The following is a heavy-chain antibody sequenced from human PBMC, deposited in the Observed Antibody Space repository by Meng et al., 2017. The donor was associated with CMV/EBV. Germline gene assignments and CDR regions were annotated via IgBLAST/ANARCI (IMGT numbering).Heavy chain of an antibody. V-gene: IGHV3-7*01. D-gene: IGHD2-2*01. J-gene: IGHJ6*02. CDR1: GYTFTSYG. Sequence: SCKASGYTFTSYGISWVRQAPGKGLEWVANIKQDGSEKYYVDSVKGRFTISRDNAKNSLYLQMNSLRAEDTAVYYCARDIVVVPAARTNYYYYYGMDVWGQGTTVTVSS. CDR2: IKQDGSEK. CDR3: ARDIVVVPAARTNYYYYYGMDV.